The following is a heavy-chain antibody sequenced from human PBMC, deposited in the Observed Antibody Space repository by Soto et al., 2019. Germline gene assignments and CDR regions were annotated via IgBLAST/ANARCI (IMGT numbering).Heavy chain of an antibody. CDR1: GFTLSSYS. Sequence: EVQLVESGGGLVQPGGSLRLSCAASGFTLSSYSMNWVRQAPGKGLGWVSYISSSSSTIYYADSVKGRFTISRDNSKNTLYLQMNNLRIEDTAVYYWVRDGPHITIYGYGHYWGQGTLVTVSS. CDR2: ISSSSSTI. V-gene: IGHV3-48*01. J-gene: IGHJ4*02. D-gene: IGHD3-3*01. CDR3: VRDGPHITIYGYGHY.